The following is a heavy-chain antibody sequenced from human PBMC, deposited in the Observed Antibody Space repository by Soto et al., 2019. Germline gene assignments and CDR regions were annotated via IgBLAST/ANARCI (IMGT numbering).Heavy chain of an antibody. CDR2: IKSKTDGGTT. CDR3: TTYYYDSSGYYDPNCFDY. J-gene: IGHJ4*02. V-gene: IGHV3-15*07. CDR1: GFTFSNAW. D-gene: IGHD3-22*01. Sequence: GGSLRLSCAASGFTFSNAWMNWVRQAPGKGLEWVGRIKSKTDGGTTDYAAPVKGRFTISRDDSKNTLYLQMNSLKTEDTAVYYCTTYYYDSSGYYDPNCFDYWGQGTLVTVSS.